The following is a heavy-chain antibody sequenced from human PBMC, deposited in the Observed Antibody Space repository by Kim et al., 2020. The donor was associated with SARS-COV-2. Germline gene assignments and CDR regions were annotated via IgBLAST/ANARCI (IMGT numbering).Heavy chain of an antibody. V-gene: IGHV4-59*08. J-gene: IGHJ6*02. Sequence: KSRVTISVDTSKNQFSLKLSSVTAADTAVYYCARHGIAAAGNYYYYGMDVWGQGTTVTVSS. CDR3: ARHGIAAAGNYYYYGMDV. D-gene: IGHD6-13*01.